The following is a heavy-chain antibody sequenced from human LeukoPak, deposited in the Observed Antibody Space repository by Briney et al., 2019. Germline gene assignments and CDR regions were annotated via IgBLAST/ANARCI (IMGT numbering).Heavy chain of an antibody. CDR3: AKDKSFAYGMLCDY. V-gene: IGHV3-30*18. J-gene: IGHJ4*02. CDR1: GFTFSSYG. D-gene: IGHD3-10*01. Sequence: QPGGSLRLSCAASGFTFSSYGMHWVRQAPGKGLEWVAVISHGGNNKYYADSVKGRFTISRDNSNNTLSLQMNSLRAEDTAVYYCAKDKSFAYGMLCDYWGQGTLVTVSS. CDR2: ISHGGNNK.